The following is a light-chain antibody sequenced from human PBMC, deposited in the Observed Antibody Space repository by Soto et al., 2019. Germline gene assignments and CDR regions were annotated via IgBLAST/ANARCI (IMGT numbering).Light chain of an antibody. Sequence: DIQLTQSPSFLSASVGDRVTITCRASQGISSYLAWYQQTPGKAPKLLIYASSILQSGVPSRFSGSGSGTEFTLTIDSLQPEDFATSYCQHLNTFPVTFGQGTRLAI. CDR2: ASS. V-gene: IGKV1-9*01. CDR3: QHLNTFPVT. J-gene: IGKJ5*01. CDR1: QGISSY.